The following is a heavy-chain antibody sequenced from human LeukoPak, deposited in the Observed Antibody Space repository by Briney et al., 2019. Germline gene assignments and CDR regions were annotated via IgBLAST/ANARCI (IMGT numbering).Heavy chain of an antibody. CDR1: GYTLTSHY. CDR2: INPSGGST. J-gene: IGHJ4*02. D-gene: IGHD5-18*01. Sequence: ASVKVSCKASGYTLTSHYMHWVRQAPGQGLEWMGIINPSGGSTSYAQKFQGRVTMTRDTPTSTVYMDLSSLRSEDTAVYYCATDRGYSYGQTLTFDYWGQGTLVTVSS. CDR3: ATDRGYSYGQTLTFDY. V-gene: IGHV1-46*01.